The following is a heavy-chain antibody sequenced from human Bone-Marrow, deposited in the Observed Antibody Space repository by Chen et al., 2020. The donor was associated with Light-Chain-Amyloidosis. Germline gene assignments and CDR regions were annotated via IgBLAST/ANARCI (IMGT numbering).Heavy chain of an antibody. V-gene: IGHV4-34*01. J-gene: IGHJ5*02. CDR1: GDSFSGYY. CDR3: ARALRGWLDP. CDR2: IDQSGRT. Sequence: QVQLQQWGAGLLKPSETLSLTCAVYGDSFSGYYWSWIRQSPGKGLVWIGEIDQSGRTTYNPYLKSRVAISLDTSTTQFSLSMTSVTVADTAVYYCARALRGWLDPWGQGTLVTVSS.